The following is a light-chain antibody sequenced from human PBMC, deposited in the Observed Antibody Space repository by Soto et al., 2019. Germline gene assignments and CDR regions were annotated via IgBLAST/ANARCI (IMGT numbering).Light chain of an antibody. CDR1: QSVLYSSNNKKY. CDR2: WAS. Sequence: DIVRTQSPDSLAVSLGERATMNCKSSQSVLYSSNNKKYLAWYQQKPGQPPKLLIYWASTRESGVPDRFSGSGSGTDFTLTISSLQAEDVAVYYCQQYYSTPYTFGQGTKLEIK. J-gene: IGKJ2*01. V-gene: IGKV4-1*01. CDR3: QQYYSTPYT.